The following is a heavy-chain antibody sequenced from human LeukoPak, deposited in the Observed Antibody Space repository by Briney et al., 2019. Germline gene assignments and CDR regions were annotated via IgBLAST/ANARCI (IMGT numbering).Heavy chain of an antibody. CDR2: IIPILGIA. CDR1: GGTFSSYA. CDR3: ARARTKLRRVVTPPDY. J-gene: IGHJ4*02. Sequence: ASVKVSCKASGGTFSSYAISWVRQAPGQGLEWMGRIIPILGIANYAQKFQGRVTITADKSTSTAYMELSSLRSEDTAVYYCARARTKLRRVVTPPDYWGQGTLVTVSS. D-gene: IGHD4-23*01. V-gene: IGHV1-69*04.